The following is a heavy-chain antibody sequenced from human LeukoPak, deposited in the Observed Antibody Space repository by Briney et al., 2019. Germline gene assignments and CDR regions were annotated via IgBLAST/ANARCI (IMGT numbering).Heavy chain of an antibody. D-gene: IGHD1-26*01. CDR2: ISGSGGST. CDR3: AKGIVGATTPGH. Sequence: PGGSLRLSCAGSGFTFSSYAMSWVRQAPGKGLEWVSAISGSGGSTYYADSVKGRFTISRDNSKNTLYLQMNSLRAEDTAVYYCAKGIVGATTPGHWGQGTLVTVSS. J-gene: IGHJ4*02. V-gene: IGHV3-23*01. CDR1: GFTFSSYA.